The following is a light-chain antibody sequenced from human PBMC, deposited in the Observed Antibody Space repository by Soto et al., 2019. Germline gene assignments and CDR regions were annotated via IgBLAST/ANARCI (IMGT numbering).Light chain of an antibody. CDR3: SSRTGSITYV. CDR2: EVN. CDR1: SSDVGGYNF. V-gene: IGLV2-14*01. Sequence: QSALTQPASVSGSPGQSITISCTGTSSDVGGYNFVSWYQQYPGKAPKLIIFEVNNRPSGISSRFSGSKSGNTASLTISGLQGEDEADYYCSSRTGSITYVFGTGTKVTVL. J-gene: IGLJ1*01.